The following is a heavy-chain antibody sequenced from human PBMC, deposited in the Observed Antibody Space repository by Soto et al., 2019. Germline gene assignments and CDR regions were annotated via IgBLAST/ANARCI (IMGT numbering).Heavy chain of an antibody. CDR3: ARRRRELGYFDY. D-gene: IGHD6-13*01. J-gene: IGHJ4*02. CDR2: INHSGST. Sequence: SETLSLTCAVYGGSFSGYYWSWIRQPPGKGLEWMGEINHSGSTNYNPSLKSRVTISVDTSKNQFSLKLSSVTAADTAVYYCARRRRELGYFDYWGQGTLVTVSS. V-gene: IGHV4-34*01. CDR1: GGSFSGYY.